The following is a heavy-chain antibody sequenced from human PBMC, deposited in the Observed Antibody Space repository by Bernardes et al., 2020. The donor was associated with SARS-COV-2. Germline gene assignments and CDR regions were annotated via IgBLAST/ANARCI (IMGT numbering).Heavy chain of an antibody. J-gene: IGHJ6*02. CDR2: INHSGST. V-gene: IGHV4-34*01. CDR1: GGSFSGYY. D-gene: IGHD1-26*01. Sequence: SETLSLTCAVYGGSFSGYYWSWIRQPPGKGLEWIGEINHSGSTNYNPSLKSRVTISVDTSKNQFSLKLSSVTAADTAVYYCARGRGGIVGATNMDVWGQGTTVTVSS. CDR3: ARGRGGIVGATNMDV.